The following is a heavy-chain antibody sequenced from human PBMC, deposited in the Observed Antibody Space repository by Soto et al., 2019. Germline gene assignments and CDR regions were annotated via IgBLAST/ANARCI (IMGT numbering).Heavy chain of an antibody. CDR2: LSGSGGST. V-gene: IGHV3-23*01. J-gene: IGHJ4*02. Sequence: GGSLILSCAASGVPFTSYAMSWVRQAPGKGLEWVSSLSGSGGSTYYADSVKGRFTISRDNSKNTLYLQMNSLRAEDTAVYYCAKDRDFWYFDYWGQGTLVTVSS. D-gene: IGHD3-3*01. CDR1: GVPFTSYA. CDR3: AKDRDFWYFDY.